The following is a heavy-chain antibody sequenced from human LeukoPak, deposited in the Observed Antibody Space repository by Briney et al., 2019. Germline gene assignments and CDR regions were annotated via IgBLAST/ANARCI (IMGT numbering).Heavy chain of an antibody. Sequence: GGSLRLSCAASGFTFSSNAMTWVRQAPGKGLEWVSAISGSGGSTYYADSVKGRFTISRDNSKNTLYLQMNSLRAEDTAVYYCAKSSYYDASGYYREYYFDYWGQGTMVTVYS. V-gene: IGHV3-23*01. J-gene: IGHJ4*02. D-gene: IGHD3-22*01. CDR2: ISGSGGST. CDR1: GFTFSSNA. CDR3: AKSSYYDASGYYREYYFDY.